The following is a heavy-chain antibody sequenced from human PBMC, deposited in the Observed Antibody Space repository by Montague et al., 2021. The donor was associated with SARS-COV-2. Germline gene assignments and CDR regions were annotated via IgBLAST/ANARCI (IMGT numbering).Heavy chain of an antibody. Sequence: SETLSLTCVVSGDSISTDNWWTWVRQPPGKGLEWIGYISDSGSTNYNPSLTSRVTMSVDTSKNQFSLQVNSVIAAATAVYYCARHYSATLPAVYWGQGTLVTVSS. J-gene: IGHJ4*02. CDR3: ARHYSATLPAVY. D-gene: IGHD2-15*01. CDR2: ISDSGST. CDR1: GDSISTDNW. V-gene: IGHV4-59*08.